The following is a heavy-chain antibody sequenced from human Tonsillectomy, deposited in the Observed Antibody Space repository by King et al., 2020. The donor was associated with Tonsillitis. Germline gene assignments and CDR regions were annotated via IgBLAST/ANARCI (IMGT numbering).Heavy chain of an antibody. CDR3: ARPKDYGDYDWNFDL. J-gene: IGHJ2*01. V-gene: IGHV4-39*01. CDR1: GCSISRSSDY. D-gene: IGHD4-17*01. Sequence: QLQESCPGLVEPSETLSLTCTVSGCSISRSSDYWGWIRQPPGKGLEWIGWIYYSVSTYYNPSLQSRVTISVDMSKNQFSLKLSSVTAADTAVYYCARPKDYGDYDWNFDLWGRGTLVTVSS. CDR2: IYYSVST.